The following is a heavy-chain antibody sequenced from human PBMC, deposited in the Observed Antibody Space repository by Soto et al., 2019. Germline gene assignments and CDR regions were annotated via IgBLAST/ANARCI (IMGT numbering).Heavy chain of an antibody. J-gene: IGHJ4*02. V-gene: IGHV3-23*01. Sequence: GSLRLSCAASGFTFSIYAMSWVRQAPGKGLEWVSAISGSGGSTYYADSVKGRFTISRDNSKNTLYLQMNSLRAEDTAVYYCAKGTIVVVPAAIPPDYWGQGTLVTVSS. D-gene: IGHD2-2*02. CDR2: ISGSGGST. CDR1: GFTFSIYA. CDR3: AKGTIVVVPAAIPPDY.